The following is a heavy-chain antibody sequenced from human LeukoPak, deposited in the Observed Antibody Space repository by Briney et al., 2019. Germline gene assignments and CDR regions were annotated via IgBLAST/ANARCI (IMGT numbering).Heavy chain of an antibody. D-gene: IGHD6-13*01. CDR2: IIPIFGTA. CDR1: GGTFSSYA. V-gene: IGHV1-69*06. J-gene: IGHJ6*03. Sequence: SVKASCKASGGTFSSYAISWVRQAPGQGLEWMGGIIPIFGTANDAQKFQGRVTITADKSTSTAYMELSSLRSEDTAVYYCAIVTYSSSWYGSSRYYYYYMDVWGKGTTVTVSS. CDR3: AIVTYSSSWYGSSRYYYYYMDV.